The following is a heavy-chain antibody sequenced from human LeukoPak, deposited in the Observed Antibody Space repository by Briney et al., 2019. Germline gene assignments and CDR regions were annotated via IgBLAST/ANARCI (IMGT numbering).Heavy chain of an antibody. CDR3: ARGDHSSSHDAFDI. Sequence: ASVKVSCKASGYTFTNYGISWVRQAPGQGLEWMGWISGFTGNKEYAQKIQDRVTMTTDTSTSTAYMELRSLRSDDTAMYYCARGDHSSSHDAFDIWGQGTKVTVSS. CDR2: ISGFTGNK. CDR1: GYTFTNYG. D-gene: IGHD6-13*01. V-gene: IGHV1-18*01. J-gene: IGHJ3*02.